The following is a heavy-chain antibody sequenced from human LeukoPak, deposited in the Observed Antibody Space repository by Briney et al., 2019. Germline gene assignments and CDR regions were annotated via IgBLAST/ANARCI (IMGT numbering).Heavy chain of an antibody. J-gene: IGHJ4*02. CDR3: AKAHRATVTTVGHYFDY. CDR2: ISGGGTVT. Sequence: GGSLRLSCAASGFTFSNHAMNWVRQAPGKRLERVSIISGGGTVTYYADSVKGRFTISRENSKNTLYLQMNSLRAEDTAVYYCAKAHRATVTTVGHYFDYWGLGTLFTVSS. V-gene: IGHV3-23*01. D-gene: IGHD4-11*01. CDR1: GFTFSNHA.